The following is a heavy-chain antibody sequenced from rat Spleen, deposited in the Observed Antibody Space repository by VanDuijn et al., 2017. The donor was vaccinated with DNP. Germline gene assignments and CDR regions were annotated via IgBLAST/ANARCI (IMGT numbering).Heavy chain of an antibody. CDR3: VRWVRALDY. V-gene: IGHV3-1*01. CDR2: INYSGST. J-gene: IGHJ2*01. D-gene: IGHD4-1*01. CDR1: GYSIISNY. Sequence: EVQLQESGPGLVKPSQSLSLTCSVTGYSIISNYWGWIRKFPGNKMEWIGHINYSGSTNYHPSLRSRISITRDTSKNQFFLQLNSVITEDTATYYCVRWVRALDYWGQGVMVTVSS.